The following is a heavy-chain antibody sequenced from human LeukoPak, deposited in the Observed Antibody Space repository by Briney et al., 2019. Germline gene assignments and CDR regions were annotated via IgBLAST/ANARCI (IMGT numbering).Heavy chain of an antibody. D-gene: IGHD6-13*01. V-gene: IGHV4-61*02. J-gene: IGHJ4*02. Sequence: SETLSLTCTVSGGSISSGSYYWSWIRQPAGKGLEWIGRIYTSGSTNYNPSLKSRVTISVDTSKNQFSLKLSSVTAADTAVYYCARGWRIAAAWGQGTLVTVSS. CDR3: ARGWRIAAA. CDR2: IYTSGST. CDR1: GGSISSGSYY.